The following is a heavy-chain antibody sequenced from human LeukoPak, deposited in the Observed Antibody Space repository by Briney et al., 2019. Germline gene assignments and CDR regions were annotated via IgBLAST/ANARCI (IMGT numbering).Heavy chain of an antibody. D-gene: IGHD3-3*01. CDR3: ARGSSGARARFDP. Sequence: SETLSLTCAVSGGSISSGGYSWSWIRQPPGKDLEWIGYIYHSGSTYYNPSLKSRVTISVDRSKNQFSLKLSSVTAADTAVYYCARGSSGARARFDPWGQGTLVTVSS. V-gene: IGHV4-30-2*01. J-gene: IGHJ5*02. CDR1: GGSISSGGYS. CDR2: IYHSGST.